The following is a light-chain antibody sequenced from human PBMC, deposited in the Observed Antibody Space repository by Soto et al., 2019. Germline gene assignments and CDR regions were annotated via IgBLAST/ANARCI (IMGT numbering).Light chain of an antibody. CDR3: QQSYMDPIT. V-gene: IGKV1-39*01. CDR1: QSISTY. J-gene: IGKJ1*01. CDR2: DAS. Sequence: DIQMTQSPSAMSASVGDRFTIAFRASQSISTYLNWYQKRPGKAPNLLIYDASRLQSGVPSRFSGSGGGTDFTLSISSVQPEDFATYFCQQSYMDPITFGQGTKVDIK.